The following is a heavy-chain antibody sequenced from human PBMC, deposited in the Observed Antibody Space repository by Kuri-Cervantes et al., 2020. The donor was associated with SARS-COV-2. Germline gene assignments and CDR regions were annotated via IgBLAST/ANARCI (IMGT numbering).Heavy chain of an antibody. CDR3: ARDFGVVIIHADFDY. CDR1: GYTFTSYA. CDR2: INAGNGNT. J-gene: IGHJ4*02. Sequence: ASVKVSCKTSGYTFTSYAMHWVRQAPGQRLEWMGWINAGNGNTKYSQKFQGRVTITRDTSASTAYMELSSLRSEDTAVYYYARDFGVVIIHADFDYWGQGTLVTVSS. V-gene: IGHV1-3*01. D-gene: IGHD3-3*01.